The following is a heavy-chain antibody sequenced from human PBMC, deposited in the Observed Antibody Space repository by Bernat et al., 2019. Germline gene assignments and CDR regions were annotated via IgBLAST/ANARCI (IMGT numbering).Heavy chain of an antibody. Sequence: QVQLVESGGGVVQPGGSLRLSCAASGFTFSSYVMHWVRQAPGKGLEWVAVISYDGSNKYYADSVKGRFTISRDNSKNTLYLQMNSLRAEDTAVYYCESTAAGLDYWGQGTLVTVSS. CDR1: GFTFSSYV. J-gene: IGHJ4*02. CDR2: ISYDGSNK. D-gene: IGHD6-13*01. CDR3: ESTAAGLDY. V-gene: IGHV3-30-3*01.